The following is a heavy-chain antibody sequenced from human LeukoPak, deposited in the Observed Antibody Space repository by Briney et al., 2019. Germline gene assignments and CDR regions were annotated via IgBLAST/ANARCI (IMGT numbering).Heavy chain of an antibody. J-gene: IGHJ5*02. CDR1: GVSMSAYQ. CDR3: ARGRSGYYYGRNWFDP. CDR2: INTKGET. D-gene: IGHD3-3*01. V-gene: IGHV4-4*09. Sequence: SETLSLTCTVSGVSMSAYQWSWVRQSPEKGLEWIGCINTKGETSYNPSLKSRVTTSVDTSKSQFSLRLTSVTAADTAVYYCARGRSGYYYGRNWFDPWGQGCLVTVSS.